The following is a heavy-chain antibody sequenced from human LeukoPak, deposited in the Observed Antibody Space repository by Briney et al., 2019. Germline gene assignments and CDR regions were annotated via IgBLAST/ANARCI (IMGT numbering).Heavy chain of an antibody. D-gene: IGHD3-10*01. CDR1: GYTFTGYY. V-gene: IGHV1-2*02. CDR3: SRDLLMYYSGSGEST. Sequence: GASVKVSCKASGYTFTGYYIHWVRQAPGQGPDRMGWINPHSGATNYAQKFQGRVTMTRDTSISTAFMELSSLRSDDTAMYYCSRDLLMYYSGSGESTWGQGTQVTVSS. CDR2: INPHSGAT. J-gene: IGHJ5*02.